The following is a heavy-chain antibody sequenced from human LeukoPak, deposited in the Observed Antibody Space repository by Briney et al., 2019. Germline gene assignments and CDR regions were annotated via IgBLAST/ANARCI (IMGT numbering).Heavy chain of an antibody. CDR3: AKVYSSSSRDSFDV. D-gene: IGHD6-6*01. Sequence: SETLSLTCAVYGVSFSGYYWSWIRQSPGKGLEWIGEINHGGGTNCNTSLEGRVTMSVDTSKSQFTLKLNSVTAADTAVYYCAKVYSSSSRDSFDVWGPGTMVIVSS. V-gene: IGHV4-34*01. J-gene: IGHJ3*01. CDR2: INHGGGT. CDR1: GVSFSGYY.